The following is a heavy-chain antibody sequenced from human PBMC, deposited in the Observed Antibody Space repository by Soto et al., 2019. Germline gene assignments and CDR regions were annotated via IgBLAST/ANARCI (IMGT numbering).Heavy chain of an antibody. V-gene: IGHV2-5*02. J-gene: IGHJ5*02. D-gene: IGHD4-17*01. CDR2: IYWDDGK. CDR3: AQRRPGYGVSGDWFDP. Sequence: QITLKESGPTLVKPTQTLTLTCTFSGFSLSTSGVAVGWIRQPPGKALEWLALIYWDDGKHYSPSLQSRLTITKDTYKNQVVLTLTNMDPVDTATYYCAQRRPGYGVSGDWFDPWGQGTLLTVAS. CDR1: GFSLSTSGVA.